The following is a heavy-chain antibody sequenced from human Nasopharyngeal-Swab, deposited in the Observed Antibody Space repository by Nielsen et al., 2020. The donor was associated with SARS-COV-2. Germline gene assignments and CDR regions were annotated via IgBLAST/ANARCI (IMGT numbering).Heavy chain of an antibody. CDR2: IDTDGSTT. CDR3: TRDIGGRYGY. D-gene: IGHD1-26*01. Sequence: VGSLRLSCLCSGYPFSNSLMPLVRPLPWKGLVLVSRIDTDGSTTNYADSVKGRFRISRDNAKNTLYLQMDSLRGEDTAIYYCTRDIGGRYGYWGQGILVTVSS. V-gene: IGHV3-74*01. J-gene: IGHJ4*02. CDR1: GYPFSNSL.